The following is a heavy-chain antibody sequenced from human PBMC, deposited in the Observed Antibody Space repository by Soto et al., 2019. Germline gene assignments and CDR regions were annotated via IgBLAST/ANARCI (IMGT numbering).Heavy chain of an antibody. Sequence: PGGSLRLSCAASGFTVSSNYMSWVRQAPGKGLEWVSVIYSGGSTYYADSVKGRFTISRDNSKNTLYLQMNSLRAEDTAVYYCARGPLQYYYDSSGHYDAFDIWGQGTMVTLSS. V-gene: IGHV3-53*01. CDR3: ARGPLQYYYDSSGHYDAFDI. D-gene: IGHD3-22*01. CDR1: GFTVSSNY. J-gene: IGHJ3*02. CDR2: IYSGGST.